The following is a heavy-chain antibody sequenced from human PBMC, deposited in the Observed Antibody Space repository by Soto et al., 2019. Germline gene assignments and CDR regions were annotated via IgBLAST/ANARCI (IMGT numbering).Heavy chain of an antibody. V-gene: IGHV4-39*01. CDR3: ARLRASAYYYYGMDV. J-gene: IGHJ6*02. D-gene: IGHD6-25*01. CDR1: GGSISSSSYY. CDR2: IYYSGST. Sequence: PSETLSLTCTVSGGSISSSSYYWGWIRQPPGKGLEWIGNIYYSGSTYYNPSLKSRVTISVDTSKNQFSLKLSSVTAADTAVYYCARLRASAYYYYGMDVWGQGTTVTV.